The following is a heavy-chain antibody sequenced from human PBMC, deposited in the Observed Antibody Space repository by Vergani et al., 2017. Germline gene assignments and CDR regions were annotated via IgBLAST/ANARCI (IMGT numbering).Heavy chain of an antibody. Sequence: QLQLQESGPGLVKPSETLSLTCTVSGGSISSSSYYWGWIRQPPGKGLEWIGSIYYSGSTYYNPSLKSRVTISVDTSKNQFSLELSSVTAADTAVYYCARAYSSGWYGDAFDIWGQGTMVTVSS. V-gene: IGHV4-39*01. D-gene: IGHD6-19*01. CDR3: ARAYSSGWYGDAFDI. CDR1: GGSISSSSYY. J-gene: IGHJ3*02. CDR2: IYYSGST.